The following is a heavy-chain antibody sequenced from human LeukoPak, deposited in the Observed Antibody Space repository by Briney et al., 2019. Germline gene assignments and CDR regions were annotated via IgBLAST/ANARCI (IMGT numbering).Heavy chain of an antibody. V-gene: IGHV3-21*04. D-gene: IGHD1-1*01. CDR1: GFTFSDYS. Sequence: NAGGSLRLSCAASGFTFSDYSMNWVRQAPGQGLEWVACISKSRNYIYYADSVKGRFTISRDDAKSSLYLQMDSLRVEDTALYYCVRDDPGVQQERRLSPFDIWGQGTMVTVSS. CDR2: ISKSRNYI. CDR3: VRDDPGVQQERRLSPFDI. J-gene: IGHJ3*02.